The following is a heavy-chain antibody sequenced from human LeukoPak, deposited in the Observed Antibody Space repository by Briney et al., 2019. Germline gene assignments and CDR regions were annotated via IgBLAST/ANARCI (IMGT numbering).Heavy chain of an antibody. Sequence: ASVKVSCKASGYTFTGYYMHWVRQAPGQGLEWMGWINPNSGDTNYAQKFRGRVTMTRDTSISTAYMELSRLRSDDTALYYCAREGYCSSTSCPIYYMDVWGKGTTVTVSS. CDR1: GYTFTGYY. J-gene: IGHJ6*03. CDR3: AREGYCSSTSCPIYYMDV. CDR2: INPNSGDT. V-gene: IGHV1-2*02. D-gene: IGHD2-2*01.